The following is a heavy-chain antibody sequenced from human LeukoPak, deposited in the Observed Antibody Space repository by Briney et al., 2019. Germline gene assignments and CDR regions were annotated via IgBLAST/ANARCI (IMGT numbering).Heavy chain of an antibody. CDR1: GFTFSNSF. J-gene: IGHJ4*01. CDR3: ARDRGAYCGGDCYLGFDY. V-gene: IGHV3-21*01. D-gene: IGHD2-21*02. Sequence: PGGSLRLSCAASGFTFSNSFMHWVRQAPGKGLEWVSSIAGSSGYISYADSVKGRFTISRDNAKKSLYLQMTSLTAEDTAVYYCARDRGAYCGGDCYLGFDYWGRGNLVTVSS. CDR2: IAGSSGYI.